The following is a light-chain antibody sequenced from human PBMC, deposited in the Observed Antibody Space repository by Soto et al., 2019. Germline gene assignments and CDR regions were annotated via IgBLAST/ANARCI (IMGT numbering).Light chain of an antibody. J-gene: IGKJ5*01. Sequence: EIQVTQSPSSLSASVGDRVAITCRASQFIDDFLNWFQQRPGKAPKLLIYAASSLQSGVPSRFSGSASGTHFTFTINNLQPEDIATYYCQQYENLPITFGQGTRLAIK. CDR3: QQYENLPIT. CDR2: AAS. CDR1: QFIDDF. V-gene: IGKV1-33*01.